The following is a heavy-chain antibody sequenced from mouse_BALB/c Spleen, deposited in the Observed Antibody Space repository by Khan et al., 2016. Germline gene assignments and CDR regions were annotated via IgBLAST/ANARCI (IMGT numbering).Heavy chain of an antibody. J-gene: IGHJ2*01. CDR1: GFDFSRYW. CDR2: INPDSSTI. Sequence: VTLLESGGGLVQPGVSLKLSCAASGFDFSRYWMSWVRQAPGKGLEWIGAINPDSSTINYTPSLKDKFIISRDNAKNTLYLQMKQVRSEATALFYGARLHYYGYSDNWGQGTTLTVSS. CDR3: ARLHYYGYSDN. V-gene: IGHV4-1*02. D-gene: IGHD1-2*01.